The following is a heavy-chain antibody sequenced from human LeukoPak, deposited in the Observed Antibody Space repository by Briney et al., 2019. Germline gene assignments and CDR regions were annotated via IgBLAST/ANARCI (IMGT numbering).Heavy chain of an antibody. D-gene: IGHD6-13*01. CDR3: ARGRTIAAAGRLFDY. J-gene: IGHJ4*02. CDR1: GYTFTGYY. CDR2: INPNSGGT. V-gene: IGHV1-2*02. Sequence: ASVKVSCKASGYTFTGYYMHWVRQAPGQGLEWMGWINPNSGGTNYAQKFQGRVTMTRDTSISTGYMELSRLRSDDTAVYYCARGRTIAAAGRLFDYWGQGTLVTVYS.